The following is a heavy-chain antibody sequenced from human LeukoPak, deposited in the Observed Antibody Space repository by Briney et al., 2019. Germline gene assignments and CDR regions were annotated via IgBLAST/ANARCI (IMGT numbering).Heavy chain of an antibody. V-gene: IGHV3-30-3*02. J-gene: IGHJ6*02. CDR1: GFTFSDYA. Sequence: GGSLRLSCAASGFTFSDYAMYWVRQAPGKGLEWVAVISYDDGSNKYYADSVKGRFTVSRDNSKDTLSLQMNSLRVEDTAVYYCAKKVLGYGGYGVYYYGMDVWGQGTTVTVSS. D-gene: IGHD5-12*01. CDR2: ISYDDGSNK. CDR3: AKKVLGYGGYGVYYYGMDV.